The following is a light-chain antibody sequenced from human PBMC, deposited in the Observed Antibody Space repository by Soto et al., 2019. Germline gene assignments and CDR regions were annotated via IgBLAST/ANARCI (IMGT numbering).Light chain of an antibody. CDR2: ATS. Sequence: DIQMTQSPPSLSASIGDRVTITCRASQNINRYLHWYQQIPGKPPKLLMYATSSLQSGVSSRFXXXGSXXXXXXXXXXXXPEDFXTYYCQQSFSTPYTFGQGTKLEIK. J-gene: IGKJ2*01. CDR1: QNINRY. CDR3: QQSFSTPYT. V-gene: IGKV1-39*01.